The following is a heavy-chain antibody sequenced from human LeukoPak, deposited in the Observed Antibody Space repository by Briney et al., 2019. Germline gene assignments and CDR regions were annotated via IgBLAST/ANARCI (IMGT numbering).Heavy chain of an antibody. V-gene: IGHV3-66*01. CDR2: IYSGGST. CDR3: ARAGNGWDDY. D-gene: IGHD1-1*01. J-gene: IGHJ4*02. Sequence: PGGSLRLSCAASGFTVSSNYMSWGRQAPGKGLEWVSVIYSGGSTYYGDSVKGRFTISRDNSKNTLYLQMNSPRAEDTAVYYCARAGNGWDDYWGQGTLVTVSS. CDR1: GFTVSSNY.